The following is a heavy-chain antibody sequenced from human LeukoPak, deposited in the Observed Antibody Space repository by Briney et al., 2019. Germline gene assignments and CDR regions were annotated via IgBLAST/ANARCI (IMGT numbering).Heavy chain of an antibody. CDR2: IYYSGST. Sequence: SETLSLTCTVSGGSISSYYWSWIRQPPGKGLEWIGYIYYSGSTNYNPSLKSRVTISVDTSKNQFSLKLSSMTAADTAVYYCARLSGDILFDYWGQGTLVTVSS. CDR3: ARLSGDILFDY. CDR1: GGSISSYY. D-gene: IGHD2-15*01. J-gene: IGHJ4*02. V-gene: IGHV4-59*08.